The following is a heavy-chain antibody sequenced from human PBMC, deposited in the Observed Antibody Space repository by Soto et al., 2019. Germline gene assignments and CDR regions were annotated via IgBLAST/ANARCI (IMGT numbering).Heavy chain of an antibody. CDR1: GGSLTGYY. Sequence: QVQLQQWGAGLLKPSETLSLTCTVNGGSLTGYYWSWIRQPPGKGLEWIGEVKDGGSTNYSPSLRGRVSISADTSKNHFSRRLNSVTAADTAVYFCARGREGIVATHWDQGALVTVSS. D-gene: IGHD5-12*01. J-gene: IGHJ4*02. V-gene: IGHV4-34*01. CDR3: ARGREGIVATH. CDR2: VKDGGST.